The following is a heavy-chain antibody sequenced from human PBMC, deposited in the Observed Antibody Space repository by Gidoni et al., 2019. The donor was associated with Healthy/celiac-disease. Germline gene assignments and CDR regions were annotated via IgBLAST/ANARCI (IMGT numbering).Heavy chain of an antibody. Sequence: EVQLLESGGGLVQPGGSLRLSCAASGFTFSSYAMSWVRQAPGKGLEWVSAISGSGGSTYYADSVKGRFTISRDNSKNTLYPQMNSLRAEDTAVYYCAKDLSSYRYGMDVWGQGTTVTVSS. CDR3: AKDLSSYRYGMDV. V-gene: IGHV3-23*01. CDR2: ISGSGGST. CDR1: GFTFSSYA. J-gene: IGHJ6*02. D-gene: IGHD3-16*02.